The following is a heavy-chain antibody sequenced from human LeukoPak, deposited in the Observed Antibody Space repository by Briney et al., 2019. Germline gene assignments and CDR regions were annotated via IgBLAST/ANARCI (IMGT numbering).Heavy chain of an antibody. Sequence: SETVSLTCTVSGGSISSYYWRGIRQPPGRGLEGLGYIYYRGSTHYNPSLKRRVPISGDTPKNQFSLKVSSVTGADTAVYYCERYGVLYGDLAYWGQGTLVTISS. CDR1: GGSISSYY. CDR3: ERYGVLYGDLAY. CDR2: IYYRGST. D-gene: IGHD4-17*01. J-gene: IGHJ4*02. V-gene: IGHV4-59*01.